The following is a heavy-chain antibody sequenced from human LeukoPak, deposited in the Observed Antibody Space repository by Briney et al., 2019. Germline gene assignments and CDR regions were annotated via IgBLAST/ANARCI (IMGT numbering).Heavy chain of an antibody. CDR2: ISGSGGST. D-gene: IGHD1-26*01. CDR1: GFTFSSSA. Sequence: GGSLRLSCAASGFTFSSSAMTWVRQAPGKGLEWVSAISGSGGSTYYADSVKGRFTISRDNSKNTLYLQMNSLRAEDTAVYYCARTYSGSYSRYFDYWGQGTLVTVSS. CDR3: ARTYSGSYSRYFDY. J-gene: IGHJ4*02. V-gene: IGHV3-23*01.